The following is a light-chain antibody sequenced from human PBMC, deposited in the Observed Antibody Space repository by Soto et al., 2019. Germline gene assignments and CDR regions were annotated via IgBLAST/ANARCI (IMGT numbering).Light chain of an antibody. V-gene: IGLV2-8*01. CDR2: EVN. Sequence: QSALTQPPSASGSPGQSVTISCTGTISDVGGYNCVAWYQQHPGKAPKLMIYEVNKRPSGVPDRFSGSKSGSTASLTVSGLQAEDEADYYCSSYAGSSTYVFGTGTKLTVL. CDR1: ISDVGGYNC. J-gene: IGLJ1*01. CDR3: SSYAGSSTYV.